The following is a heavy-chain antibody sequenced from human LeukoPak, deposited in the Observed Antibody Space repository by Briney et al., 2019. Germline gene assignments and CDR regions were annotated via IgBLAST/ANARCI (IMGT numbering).Heavy chain of an antibody. J-gene: IGHJ4*02. V-gene: IGHV1-18*04. CDR3: ARGAAADTSPSDY. D-gene: IGHD6-13*01. CDR2: ISAYNGNA. Sequence: GASVKVSCKASGYTFNRYGISWMRQAPGQGLEWMGWISAYNGNANYAQKLQGRVTMTTDTSTSTAYMELRSPRSDDTAVYYCARGAAADTSPSDYWGQGTLVTVSS. CDR1: GYTFNRYG.